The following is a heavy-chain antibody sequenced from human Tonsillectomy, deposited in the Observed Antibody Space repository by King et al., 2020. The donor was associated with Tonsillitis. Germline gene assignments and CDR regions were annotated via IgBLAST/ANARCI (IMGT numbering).Heavy chain of an antibody. V-gene: IGHV3-49*04. Sequence: VQLVESGGGLVQPGRSLRLSCTASGFTFGDYAMSWVRQAPGKGLEWVGLIRSKAYGGTTEYAASVKGRFTISRDDSKSIAYLQMNSLTTEDTAVYYCTRDRFWIGYCLDYWGQGTVVTVSS. J-gene: IGHJ4*02. D-gene: IGHD3-3*01. CDR1: GFTFGDYA. CDR3: TRDRFWIGYCLDY. CDR2: IRSKAYGGTT.